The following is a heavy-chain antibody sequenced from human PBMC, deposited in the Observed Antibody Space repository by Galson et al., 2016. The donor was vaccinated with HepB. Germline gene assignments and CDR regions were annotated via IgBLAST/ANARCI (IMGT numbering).Heavy chain of an antibody. J-gene: IGHJ3*02. Sequence: GSTSYNPSLEGRGTISVDTSKNQFSLRLTSVTAADTAVYFCASGRHGDYSDGFDIWGQGTMVTVSS. V-gene: IGHV4-59*09. CDR3: ASGRHGDYSDGFDI. D-gene: IGHD4-17*01. CDR2: GST.